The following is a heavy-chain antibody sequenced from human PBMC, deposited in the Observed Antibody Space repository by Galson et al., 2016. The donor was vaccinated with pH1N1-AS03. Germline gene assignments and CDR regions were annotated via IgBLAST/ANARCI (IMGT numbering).Heavy chain of an antibody. V-gene: IGHV5-51*07. D-gene: IGHD2-15*01. J-gene: IGHJ4*02. CDR2: IYPSDSDI. CDR3: ARLPVSATDPLYYFDL. Sequence: QSGAEVKKPGESLKISCKGSGYSFISYWIGWVHQMPGKGLELLGIIYPSDSDIRYSPSFQGQITISVDKTITTAFLQWTSLKPSDTGMYYCARLPVSATDPLYYFDLWGQGTLVTVSS. CDR1: GYSFISYW.